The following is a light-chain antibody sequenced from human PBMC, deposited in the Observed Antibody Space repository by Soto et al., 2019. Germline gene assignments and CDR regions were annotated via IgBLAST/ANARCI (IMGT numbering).Light chain of an antibody. J-gene: IGKJ5*01. V-gene: IGKV4-1*01. CDR2: WAS. CDR1: QSLLYSSDKKNY. Sequence: DTVMTQSPDSLAVSLGERATIKCKSTQSLLYSSDKKNYLAWYQQKPGQPPKLLIYWASIRESGVPERFSGSGSGTDFTLTISSLQAEDVAFYLCQQSYTRITFGQGTRLEIK. CDR3: QQSYTRIT.